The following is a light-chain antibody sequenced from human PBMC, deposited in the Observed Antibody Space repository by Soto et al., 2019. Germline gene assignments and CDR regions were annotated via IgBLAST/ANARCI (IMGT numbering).Light chain of an antibody. J-gene: IGKJ3*01. CDR3: QQYNSYLFT. CDR2: KAS. CDR1: QSIISW. V-gene: IGKV1-5*03. Sequence: DIQMTQSPSTLSASLGVRVTITFRASQSIISWLAWYQQKPGKAPTLLIYKASSLESGVPPRYSGSGSGTEFTLTISSLQPDDFATYYCQQYNSYLFTFGPGTKVDIK.